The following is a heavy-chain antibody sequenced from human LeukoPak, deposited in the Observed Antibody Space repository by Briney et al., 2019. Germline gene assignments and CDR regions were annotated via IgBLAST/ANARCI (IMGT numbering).Heavy chain of an antibody. V-gene: IGHV5-10-1*01. J-gene: IGHJ3*02. CDR1: GYSFTSYW. Sequence: GGSLKISCKGSGYSFTSYWISWVRQMPGKGLEWMGRIDPSDSYTNYSPSFQGHVTISADKSISTAYLQWSSLKASDTAMYYCARRTGYCSSTSCYGRLAFDIWGQGTMVTVSS. CDR2: IDPSDSYT. D-gene: IGHD2-2*01. CDR3: ARRTGYCSSTSCYGRLAFDI.